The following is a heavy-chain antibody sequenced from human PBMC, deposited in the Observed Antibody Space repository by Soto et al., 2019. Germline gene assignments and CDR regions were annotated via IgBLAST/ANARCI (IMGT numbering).Heavy chain of an antibody. D-gene: IGHD3-3*01. J-gene: IGHJ5*02. CDR3: ARDTYYDLGSGYGSVPGFAP. CDR1: GYTFTSYA. Sequence: GASVKVSCKASGYTFTSYAMHWVRQAPGQRLEWMGWINAGNGNTKYSQKFQGRVTITRDTSASTAYMELSSLRSEDTAVYYCARDTYYDLGSGYGSVPGFAPWGQGTLVTVP. CDR2: INAGNGNT. V-gene: IGHV1-3*01.